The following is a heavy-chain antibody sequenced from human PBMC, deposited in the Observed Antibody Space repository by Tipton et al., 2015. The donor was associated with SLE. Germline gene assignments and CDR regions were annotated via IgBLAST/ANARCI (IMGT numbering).Heavy chain of an antibody. D-gene: IGHD2-15*01. CDR1: GYSISSGYY. CDR2: IYHSGST. CDR3: ARSGCSGGSCYSRRNAFDI. J-gene: IGHJ3*02. Sequence: TLSLTCAVSGYSISSGYYWGWIRQPPGKGLEWIGGIYHSGSTYYNPSLKSRVTISVDTSKNQFSLKLSSVTAADTAVYYCARSGCSGGSCYSRRNAFDIWGQGTMVTVSS. V-gene: IGHV4-38-2*01.